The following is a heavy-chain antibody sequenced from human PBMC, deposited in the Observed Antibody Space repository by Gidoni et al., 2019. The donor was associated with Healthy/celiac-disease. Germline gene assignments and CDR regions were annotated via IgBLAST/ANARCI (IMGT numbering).Heavy chain of an antibody. J-gene: IGHJ6*03. CDR3: ARYVELFGDYYYYYMDV. V-gene: IGHV4-59*08. D-gene: IGHD1-7*01. Sequence: QVQLQESGPGLVKPSETLSLTCTVSGGSISSYYWSWIRQPPGKGLEWIGYIYYSGSTNYNPSLKSRVTIPVDTSKNQFSLKLSSVTAADTAVYYCARYVELFGDYYYYYMDVWGKGTTVTVSS. CDR2: IYYSGST. CDR1: GGSISSYY.